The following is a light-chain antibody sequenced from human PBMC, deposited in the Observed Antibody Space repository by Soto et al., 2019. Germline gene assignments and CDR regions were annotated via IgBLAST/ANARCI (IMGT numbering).Light chain of an antibody. V-gene: IGKV3-11*01. CDR2: DAS. J-gene: IGKJ4*01. Sequence: EIVMTQSPATLSVSPGERVTLSCRASQSISSNLAWYQKKPGQAPRLLIYDASNRATGIPARFSGSGSGTDFTLTISSLEPEDFAVYYCQQRSNWLTFGGGTK. CDR3: QQRSNWLT. CDR1: QSISSN.